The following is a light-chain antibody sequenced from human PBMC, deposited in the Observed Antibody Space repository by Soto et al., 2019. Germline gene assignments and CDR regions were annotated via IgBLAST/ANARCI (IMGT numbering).Light chain of an antibody. CDR1: SSDFGGDNY. CDR3: ASDAGITDFKGV. Sequence: QSALTQPPSASGSPGQSVTISCTGASSDFGGDNYVSWYQQHPGKTPKLMIYEVTKRPSGVPDRFSGSKSGNTASPTVSGRQPEDEADYYCASDAGITDFKGVFGGGTKLTVL. CDR2: EVT. J-gene: IGLJ2*01. V-gene: IGLV2-8*01.